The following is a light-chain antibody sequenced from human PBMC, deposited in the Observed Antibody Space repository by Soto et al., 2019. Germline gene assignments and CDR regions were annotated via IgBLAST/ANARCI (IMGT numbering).Light chain of an antibody. CDR2: AAS. CDR1: QTISSY. CDR3: QQYYSYPRT. V-gene: IGKV1-8*01. J-gene: IGKJ1*01. Sequence: MTQSPSTMSRSVADQATITFRSSQTISSYLAWYQQKAGKAPKXLIYAASTLQSGVPSRFSGSGSGTDFTLTISCLQSEDFATYYCQQYYSYPRTFGQGTKVDIK.